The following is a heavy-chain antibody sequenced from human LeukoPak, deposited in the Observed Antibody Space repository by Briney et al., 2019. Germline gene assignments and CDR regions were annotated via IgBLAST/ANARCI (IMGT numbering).Heavy chain of an antibody. CDR3: ARYQSETSLDY. Sequence: GGSLRLSCAASGFTLSDSNMHWVRQASGKGLEWVGRVRTKANSYATAYGASVKGRFTISRDNAKNSLYLQMNSLRAEDTAVYYCARYQSETSLDYWGQGTLVTVSS. V-gene: IGHV3-73*01. D-gene: IGHD2-2*01. CDR1: GFTLSDSN. CDR2: VRTKANSYAT. J-gene: IGHJ4*02.